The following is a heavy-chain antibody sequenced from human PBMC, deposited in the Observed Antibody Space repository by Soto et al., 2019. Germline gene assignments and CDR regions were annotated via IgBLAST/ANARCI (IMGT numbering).Heavy chain of an antibody. CDR3: ARQGPDFWSGYYRSTVFDY. CDR2: IYYSGST. D-gene: IGHD3-3*01. CDR1: GGSISSSSYY. J-gene: IGHJ4*02. Sequence: SETLSLTCTVSGGSISSSSYYWGWIRQPPGKGLEWIGSIYYSGSTYYNPSLKSRVTISVDTSKNQFSLKLSSVTAADTAVYYWARQGPDFWSGYYRSTVFDYWGQGTLVTVSS. V-gene: IGHV4-39*01.